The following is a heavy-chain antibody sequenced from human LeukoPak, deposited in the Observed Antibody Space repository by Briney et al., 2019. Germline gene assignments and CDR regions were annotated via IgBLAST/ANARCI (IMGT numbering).Heavy chain of an antibody. V-gene: IGHV3-48*03. CDR1: GFTFSSYE. J-gene: IGHJ6*04. CDR3: AELGITMIGGV. D-gene: IGHD3-10*02. Sequence: GGSLRLSCEASGFTFSSYEMNWVRQAPGKGLEWVSYISSSGITIYYADSVKGRFTISRDNAKNSLYLQMNSLRAEDTAVYYCAELGITMIGGVWGKGTTVTISS. CDR2: ISSSGITI.